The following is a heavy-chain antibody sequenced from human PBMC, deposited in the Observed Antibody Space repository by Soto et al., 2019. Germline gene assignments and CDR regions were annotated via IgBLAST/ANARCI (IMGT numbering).Heavy chain of an antibody. V-gene: IGHV3-7*01. CDR1: GFTFSSYW. Sequence: PASSLRLSCAASGFTFSSYWMSWVLQAPGKGLEWVPNIKQDGSEKYYVDSVKGRFTISRDNAKNSLYLQMNSLRAEDTAVYYCARDYSSSAYYYYGMDVWGQGTTVTVSS. J-gene: IGHJ6*02. D-gene: IGHD6-6*01. CDR2: IKQDGSEK. CDR3: ARDYSSSAYYYYGMDV.